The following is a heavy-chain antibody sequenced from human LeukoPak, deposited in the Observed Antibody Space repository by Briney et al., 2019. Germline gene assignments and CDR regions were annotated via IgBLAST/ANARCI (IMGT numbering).Heavy chain of an antibody. CDR2: IYYSGST. CDR1: GGSISSYH. J-gene: IGHJ4*02. Sequence: KPSETLSLTCTVSGGSISSYHWSWIRQPPGKGLEWIGYIYYSGSTNYNPSLKSRVTISVDTSKNQFSLKLSSVTAADTAVYYCARASTIFGHFAYWGRGTLVTVSS. CDR3: ARASTIFGHFAY. V-gene: IGHV4-59*01. D-gene: IGHD3-3*01.